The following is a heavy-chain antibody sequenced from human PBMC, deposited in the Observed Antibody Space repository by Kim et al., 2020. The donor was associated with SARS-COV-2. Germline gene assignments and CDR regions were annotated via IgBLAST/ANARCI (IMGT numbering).Heavy chain of an antibody. CDR3: AKDVWGYSGMDV. V-gene: IGHV3-23*01. J-gene: IGHJ6*02. Sequence: GGSLRLSCAASGFSFSTNAMCWVRQAPGRGLEWVSSISGNGESTFYADSVRGRFTISRDISKSTLYLQMNSLRAEDTALYYCAKDVWGYSGMDVWGQGTTVTVSS. D-gene: IGHD3-16*02. CDR1: GFSFSTNA. CDR2: ISGNGEST.